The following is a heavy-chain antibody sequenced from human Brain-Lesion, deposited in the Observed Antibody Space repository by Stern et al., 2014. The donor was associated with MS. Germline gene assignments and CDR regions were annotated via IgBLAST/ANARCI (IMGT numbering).Heavy chain of an antibody. V-gene: IGHV1-24*01. CDR3: ATFSPGAGGHYYRYRHFDY. Sequence: QVQLVESGAEVKKPGASVKVSCKASGYTLTDLSMHWVRQAPRKGLEWMGGFDPEDGEMIYAQKFQGRFTMTEDTSTDTAYMELNSLRSEDTAMYYCATFSPGAGGHYYRYRHFDYWGQGTLVTVSS. CDR1: GYTLTDLS. CDR2: FDPEDGEM. D-gene: IGHD1-26*01. J-gene: IGHJ4*02.